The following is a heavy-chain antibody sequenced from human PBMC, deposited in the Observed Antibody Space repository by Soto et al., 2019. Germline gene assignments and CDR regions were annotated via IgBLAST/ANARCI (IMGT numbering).Heavy chain of an antibody. CDR1: GGSFSGYY. CDR3: ARGPYYAI. V-gene: IGHV4-34*01. D-gene: IGHD3-10*01. Sequence: PSETLSLTCAVYGGSFSGYYWSWIRQPPGKGLEWIGEINHSGSTNYNPSLKSRVTISVDTSKNQFSLKLSSVTAADTAVYYCARGPYYAIWGQGTLVTVSS. CDR2: INHSGST. J-gene: IGHJ4*02.